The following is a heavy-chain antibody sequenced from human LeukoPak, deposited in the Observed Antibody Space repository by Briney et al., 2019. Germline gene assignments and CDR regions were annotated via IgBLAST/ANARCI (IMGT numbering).Heavy chain of an antibody. Sequence: SETLSLTCTVSGGSISSYYRSWIRQPPGKGLEWIGCLSYSGSTDYNPSLKSRVTISLDTSKNQFSLKLSSVTAADTAVYYCARGSRRTPYYFDYWGQGTLVTVSS. V-gene: IGHV4-59*01. CDR3: ARGSRRTPYYFDY. J-gene: IGHJ4*02. CDR2: LSYSGST. CDR1: GGSISSYY. D-gene: IGHD2-2*01.